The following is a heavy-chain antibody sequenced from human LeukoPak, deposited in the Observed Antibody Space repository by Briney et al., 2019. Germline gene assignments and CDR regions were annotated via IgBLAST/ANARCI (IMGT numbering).Heavy chain of an antibody. Sequence: PGGSLRLSCAASGLTCSSDSMNWVRQAPGKGLEWVSSISSSSSYIYYADSVKGRFTISRDNAKNSLYLQMNSLRAEDTAVYYCARDLFAAVYYDFWSGYYTRGAFDIWGQGTMVTVSS. D-gene: IGHD3-3*01. CDR3: ARDLFAAVYYDFWSGYYTRGAFDI. J-gene: IGHJ3*02. CDR2: ISSSSSYI. V-gene: IGHV3-21*01. CDR1: GLTCSSDS.